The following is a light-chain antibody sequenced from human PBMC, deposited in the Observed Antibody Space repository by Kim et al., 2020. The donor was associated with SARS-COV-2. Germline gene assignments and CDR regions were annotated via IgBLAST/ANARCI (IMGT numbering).Light chain of an antibody. V-gene: IGLV3-1*01. CDR3: QAWDSSTGRV. CDR2: QDS. Sequence: VSPEQTASITCSGDKLGDKYACWYQQKPGQSPVLVIYQDSKRPSGIPERFSGSNSGNTATLTISGTQAMDEADYYCQAWDSSTGRVFGTGTKVTVL. J-gene: IGLJ1*01. CDR1: KLGDKY.